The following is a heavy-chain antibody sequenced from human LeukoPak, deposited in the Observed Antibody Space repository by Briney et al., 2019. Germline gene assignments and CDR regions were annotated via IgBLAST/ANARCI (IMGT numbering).Heavy chain of an antibody. CDR3: ARVKLTGATYHYYYYMDV. Sequence: PSETLSLTCAVYGGSFSGPYWSWIRLPAGQGLEWIGRMYSSGSASYNPSLKSRVTMSVYTSKNQFSLKLNSVTAADTAVYYCARVKLTGATYHYYYYMDVWGKGTTVTVSS. CDR2: MYSSGSA. V-gene: IGHV4-59*10. D-gene: IGHD1-7*01. CDR1: GGSFSGPY. J-gene: IGHJ6*03.